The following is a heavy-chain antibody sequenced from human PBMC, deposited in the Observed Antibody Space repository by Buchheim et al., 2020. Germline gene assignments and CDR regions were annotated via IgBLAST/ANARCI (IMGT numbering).Heavy chain of an antibody. Sequence: VQLVESGGGVVQPGRSLRLSCAASGFTFSSYGMHWVRQAPGKGLEWVAVISYDGSNKYYADSVKGRFTISRDNSKNTLYLQMNSLRAEDTAVYYCAKDLEYSYGLPFDYWGQGTL. CDR3: AKDLEYSYGLPFDY. CDR2: ISYDGSNK. D-gene: IGHD5-18*01. V-gene: IGHV3-30*18. CDR1: GFTFSSYG. J-gene: IGHJ4*02.